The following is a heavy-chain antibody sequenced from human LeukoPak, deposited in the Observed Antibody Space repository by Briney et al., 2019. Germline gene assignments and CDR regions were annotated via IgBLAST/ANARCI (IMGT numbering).Heavy chain of an antibody. J-gene: IGHJ6*03. V-gene: IGHV4-38-2*02. Sequence: KPSETLSLTCTVSGYSISSGYYWGWIRQPPGKGLEWIGSIYHSGSTYYNPSLKSRVTISVDTSKNQVSLKLSSVTAADTAVYYCAREMEDRSLVWFGELKKYYYYYMDVWGKGTTVTVSS. CDR3: AREMEDRSLVWFGELKKYYYYYMDV. CDR2: IYHSGST. D-gene: IGHD3-10*01. CDR1: GYSISSGYY.